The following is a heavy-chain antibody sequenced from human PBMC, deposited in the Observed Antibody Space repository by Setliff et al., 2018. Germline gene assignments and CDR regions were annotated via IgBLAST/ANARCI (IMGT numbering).Heavy chain of an antibody. CDR2: IYYSGST. D-gene: IGHD6-19*01. V-gene: IGHV4-39*01. J-gene: IGHJ4*02. Sequence: SETLSLTCTVSGGSISSSSYYWGWIRQPPGKGLEWIGSIYYSGSTYYNSSLKSRVSISVDTSKNQFSLKLSSVTAADTAVYYCAGSSGWLYYFDYWGQGTLVTVSS. CDR3: AGSSGWLYYFDY. CDR1: GGSISSSSYY.